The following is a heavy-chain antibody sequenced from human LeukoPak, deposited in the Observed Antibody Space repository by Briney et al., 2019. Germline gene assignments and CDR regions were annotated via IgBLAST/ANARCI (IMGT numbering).Heavy chain of an antibody. D-gene: IGHD2-21*02. CDR3: ARAPNCGGDCYSDS. V-gene: IGHV4-59*13. CDR2: IYYTGST. J-gene: IGHJ4*02. CDR1: GGSISSYY. Sequence: PSETLSLTCTVSGGSISSYYWSWIRQPPGKGLGWIGCIYYTGSTDYNPSLKSRISISLDTPKNQFSLKLTSVTAADTAVYYCARAPNCGGDCYSDSWGQGTLVTVSS.